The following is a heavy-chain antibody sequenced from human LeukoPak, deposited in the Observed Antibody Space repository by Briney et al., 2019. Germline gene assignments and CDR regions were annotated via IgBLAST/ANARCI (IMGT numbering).Heavy chain of an antibody. D-gene: IGHD6-13*01. Sequence: SETLSLTCIVSGGSISNYYWTWIRQPPGKGLEWIGYIYYSGSTNYNPSLKSRVTISVDTSKNQFSLKLTSVIAADTAVYYCARSMEQLVSYYFDYWGQGTLVTVSS. J-gene: IGHJ4*02. CDR1: GGSISNYY. V-gene: IGHV4-59*08. CDR3: ARSMEQLVSYYFDY. CDR2: IYYSGST.